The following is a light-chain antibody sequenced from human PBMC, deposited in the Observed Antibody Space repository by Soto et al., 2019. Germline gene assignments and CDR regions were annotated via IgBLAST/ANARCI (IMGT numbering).Light chain of an antibody. CDR2: DVR. CDR1: NRDGGGYNY. CDR3: SSYTSSSTYV. J-gene: IGLJ1*01. Sequence: QAALTQPASGSGAPGQAINIPCSGTNRDGGGYNYVSCYQQHPGKAPKLMIYDVRNRPSGVSNRFSGSKSGNTASLTISGLQAEDEADYYCSSYTSSSTYVFGTG. V-gene: IGLV2-14*01.